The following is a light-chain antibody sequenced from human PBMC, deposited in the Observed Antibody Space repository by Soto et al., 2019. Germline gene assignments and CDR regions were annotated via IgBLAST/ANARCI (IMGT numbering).Light chain of an antibody. V-gene: IGKV3-20*01. CDR2: GTS. Sequence: EIVLTQSPGTLSLSPGERATLSCRASQSVSSDNLAWYQQKPGQAPRVIIYGTSSRAKGIPDRFSGSGSGTDFTLTISRLEPEDFAVYYCQLFTMSPPWTFGPGNQVEIK. J-gene: IGKJ1*01. CDR1: QSVSSDN. CDR3: QLFTMSPPWT.